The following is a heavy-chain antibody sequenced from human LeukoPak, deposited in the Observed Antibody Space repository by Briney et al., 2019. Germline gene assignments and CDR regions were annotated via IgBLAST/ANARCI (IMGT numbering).Heavy chain of an antibody. J-gene: IGHJ3*01. CDR3: TRDSALLGVAFDL. V-gene: IGHV3-64D*06. D-gene: IGHD2-15*01. CDR1: GFPFNTYA. CDR2: ISSNGDNT. Sequence: GGSLRLSCSASGFPFNTYAIHWVRQAPGKGLEYVAGISSNGDNTDFADSAKGRFTISRNNSKSTLFLQMNSLRAEDTAVYFCTRDSALLGVAFDLWGQGTVVTVSS.